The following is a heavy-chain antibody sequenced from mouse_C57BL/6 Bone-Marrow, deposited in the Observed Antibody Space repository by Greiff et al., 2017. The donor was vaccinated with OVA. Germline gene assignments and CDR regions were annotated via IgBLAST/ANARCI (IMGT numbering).Heavy chain of an antibody. CDR1: GFTFSDYG. CDR2: ISNLAYSI. D-gene: IGHD1-1*01. V-gene: IGHV5-15*01. J-gene: IGHJ3*01. CDR3: ARQGDYYGSPWFAY. Sequence: EVKLVESGGGLVQPGGSLKLSCAASGFTFSDYGMAWVRQAPRKGPEWVAFISNLAYSIYYADTVTGRFTISRENAKNTLYLEMSSLRSEDTAMYYCARQGDYYGSPWFAYWGQGTLVTVSA.